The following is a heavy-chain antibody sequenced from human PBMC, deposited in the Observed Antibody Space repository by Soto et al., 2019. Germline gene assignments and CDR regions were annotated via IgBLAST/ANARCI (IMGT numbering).Heavy chain of an antibody. CDR2: INHSGST. D-gene: IGHD2-15*01. CDR3: ASSVGAATENYYYYYMDV. J-gene: IGHJ6*03. Sequence: SETLSLTCAVYGGSFSGYYWSWIRQPPGKGLEWIGEINHSGSTNYNPSLKSRVTISVDTSKNQFSLKLSSVTAADTAVYYCASSVGAATENYYYYYMDVWGKGTTVTVSS. CDR1: GGSFSGYY. V-gene: IGHV4-34*01.